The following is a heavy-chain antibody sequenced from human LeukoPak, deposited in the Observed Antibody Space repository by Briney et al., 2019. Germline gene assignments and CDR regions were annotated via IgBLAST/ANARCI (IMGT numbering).Heavy chain of an antibody. J-gene: IGHJ4*02. Sequence: TGGSLRLSCATSGFTFSSYAMSWVRQAPGKGLEWVSAISGSGGSTYYADSVKGRFIISRDNAKNSLYLQMNSLRAEDTAVYYCARDQDPVTTVTTSDYWGQGTLVTVSS. CDR1: GFTFSSYA. D-gene: IGHD4-17*01. CDR3: ARDQDPVTTVTTSDY. CDR2: ISGSGGST. V-gene: IGHV3-23*01.